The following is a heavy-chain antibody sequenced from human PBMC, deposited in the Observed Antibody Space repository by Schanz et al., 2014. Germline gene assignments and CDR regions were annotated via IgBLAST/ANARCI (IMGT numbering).Heavy chain of an antibody. CDR1: GYSFTTYG. J-gene: IGHJ3*01. V-gene: IGHV1-18*01. Sequence: QVQLVQSGAEVMKPGSSVKVSCKASGYSFTTYGLNWVRQAPGQGPEWMGWISAFDDKTDYAQNFQGRLIMTTDTSTTTDYMELRGLRSDDTAVYYCARETTIITGGAFDVWGQGTMVTVSS. CDR2: ISAFDDKT. CDR3: ARETTIITGGAFDV. D-gene: IGHD3-9*01.